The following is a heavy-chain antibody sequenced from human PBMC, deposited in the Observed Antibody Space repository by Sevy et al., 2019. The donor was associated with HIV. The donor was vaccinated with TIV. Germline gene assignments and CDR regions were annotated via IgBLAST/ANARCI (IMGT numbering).Heavy chain of an antibody. D-gene: IGHD1-26*01. J-gene: IGHJ6*02. V-gene: IGHV4-61*02. CDR2: IFTSGRT. Sequence: SETLSFTCNVSGDSISSGNYWWSWIRQPAGKGLEWIGRIFTSGRTMYNPSLKSRVTMSVDTSKNQFSLKLSSVTAADTAVYYCARDGIRRDYYYGMDVWGQGTTVTVSS. CDR1: GDSISSGNYW. CDR3: ARDGIRRDYYYGMDV.